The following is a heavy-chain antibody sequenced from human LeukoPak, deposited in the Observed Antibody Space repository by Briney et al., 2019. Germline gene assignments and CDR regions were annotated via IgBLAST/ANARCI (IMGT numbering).Heavy chain of an antibody. CDR2: ISYDGSNK. Sequence: GRSLRLSCAASGFTLSSDAMHWVRQAPGKGLEWVAVISYDGSNKYYADSVKGRFTISRDNSKNTLYLQMNSLRAEDTAVYYCAKDHEFYFDYWGQGTLVTVSS. J-gene: IGHJ4*02. V-gene: IGHV3-30*04. CDR1: GFTLSSDA. CDR3: AKDHEFYFDY.